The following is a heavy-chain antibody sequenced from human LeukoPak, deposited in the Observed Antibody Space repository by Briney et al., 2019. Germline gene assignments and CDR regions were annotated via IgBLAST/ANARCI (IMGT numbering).Heavy chain of an antibody. D-gene: IGHD3-22*01. CDR3: ARDGYYDSSGYYSPRYFDY. Sequence: GGSLRLSCAASGFTFSSYSMNWVRQSPGKGLEWVSSISSSSSYIYYADSVKGRFTISRDNAKNSLYLQMNSLRAEDTAVYYCARDGYYDSSGYYSPRYFDYWGQGTLVTVSS. CDR1: GFTFSSYS. V-gene: IGHV3-21*01. J-gene: IGHJ4*02. CDR2: ISSSSSYI.